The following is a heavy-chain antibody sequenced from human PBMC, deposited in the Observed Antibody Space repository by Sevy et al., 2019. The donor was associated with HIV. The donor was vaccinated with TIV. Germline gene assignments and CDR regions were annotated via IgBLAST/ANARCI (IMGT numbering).Heavy chain of an antibody. CDR2: TSYDGSSN. CDR1: GFTFSNFA. V-gene: IGHV3-30-3*01. D-gene: IGHD3-22*01. CDR3: ATDDRDNSGYHFTY. Sequence: GGSLRLSCAASGFTFSNFAMHWVRQAPGKGLEWVAITSYDGSSNYYADSVKGRFTISRDNSKHTLYLQMNSLTVEDTAVYYCATDDRDNSGYHFTYWGQGTLVTVSS. J-gene: IGHJ4*02.